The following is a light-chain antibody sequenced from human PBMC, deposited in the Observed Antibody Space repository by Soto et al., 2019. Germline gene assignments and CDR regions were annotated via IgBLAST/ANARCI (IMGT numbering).Light chain of an antibody. CDR2: GAS. Sequence: EILMTQSPATLSVSPGERATLSCRASQSVSSNLAWYQQRPGQSPRLLIYGASTTATGFPARFSGSGSGTEFTLTISDLQSEDFAVYYCQQYEIWPRTFGQGTNLEIK. CDR1: QSVSSN. CDR3: QQYEIWPRT. V-gene: IGKV3-15*01. J-gene: IGKJ2*01.